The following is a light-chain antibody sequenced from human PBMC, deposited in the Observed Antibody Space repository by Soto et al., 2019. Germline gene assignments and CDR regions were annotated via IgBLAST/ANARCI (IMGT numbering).Light chain of an antibody. Sequence: EIVLTQSPGTLSLSPGERASLSCRASQSLNRNYVAWYQQKVGQAPRLLIYATSGKTTGIPDRFRGSGSGTEFNLTVARLEPEYFAVYYCQRYGLSPPFSFGPATKVEIK. V-gene: IGKV3-20*01. CDR2: ATS. J-gene: IGKJ3*01. CDR3: QRYGLSPPFS. CDR1: QSLNRNY.